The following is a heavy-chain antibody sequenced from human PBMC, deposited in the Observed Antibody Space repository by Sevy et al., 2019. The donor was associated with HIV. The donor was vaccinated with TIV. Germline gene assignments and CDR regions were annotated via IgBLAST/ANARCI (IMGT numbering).Heavy chain of an antibody. CDR2: ISRSSTYI. V-gene: IGHV3-21*01. CDR1: GFTFSTYS. J-gene: IGHJ6*03. D-gene: IGHD4-17*01. Sequence: GGSLRLACAASGFTFSTYSMNWVRQAPGKGLEWVASISRSSTYIYYADSVKGGFTISRTNAKNSLFLQMNSLRAEDTAVDFCARIDDGDYAITREYDMGVWGKGTTVTVSS. CDR3: ARIDDGDYAITREYDMGV.